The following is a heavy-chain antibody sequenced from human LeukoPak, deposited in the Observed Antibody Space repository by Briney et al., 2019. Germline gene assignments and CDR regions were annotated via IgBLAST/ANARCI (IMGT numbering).Heavy chain of an antibody. Sequence: PSETLSLTCTVSGGSISSYYWSWIRQPPGKGLEWIGYIYYSGSTYYNPSLWSRVTISVDTSKNRFSLKLSSVTAADTAVYYCARSSEGRYYYDSSGFSYYYYYMDVWGKGTTVTISS. D-gene: IGHD3-22*01. CDR2: IYYSGST. CDR3: ARSSEGRYYYDSSGFSYYYYYMDV. V-gene: IGHV4-59*01. J-gene: IGHJ6*03. CDR1: GGSISSYY.